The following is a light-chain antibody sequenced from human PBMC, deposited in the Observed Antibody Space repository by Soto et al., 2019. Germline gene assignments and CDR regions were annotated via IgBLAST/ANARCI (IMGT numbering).Light chain of an antibody. CDR2: KAS. CDR3: QQYNSYSPYT. CDR1: QSISSW. V-gene: IGKV1-5*03. J-gene: IGKJ2*01. Sequence: DIQMTQSPSTLSASVGDRVTITCRASQSISSWLAWYQQKPGKAPKLLIYKASSLESGVPSRFSGSESGTEFILTIISLQPDDFAADYCQQYNSYSPYTFGQGTKLEIK.